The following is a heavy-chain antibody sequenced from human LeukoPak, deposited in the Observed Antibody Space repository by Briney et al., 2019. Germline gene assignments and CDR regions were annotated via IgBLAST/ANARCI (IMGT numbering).Heavy chain of an antibody. D-gene: IGHD2-15*01. CDR1: GGSISSYY. CDR2: IYTSGST. V-gene: IGHV4-4*07. J-gene: IGHJ4*02. Sequence: SETLSLTCTVSGGSISSYYWSWIRQPAGKGLEWIGRIYTSGSTNYNPSLKSRVTMSVDTSKNQFSLKLSSVTAADTAVYYCARDHCSGGSCYSHYFDYWGQGTLVNVSS. CDR3: ARDHCSGGSCYSHYFDY.